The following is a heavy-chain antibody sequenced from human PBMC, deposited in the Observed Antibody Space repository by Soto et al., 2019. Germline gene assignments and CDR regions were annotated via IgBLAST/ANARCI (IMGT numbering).Heavy chain of an antibody. Sequence: QLQLQESGSGLVKPSQTLSLTCAVSGGSISSGGYSWSWIRQPPGKGLEWIGHIYPSGRTYYNPSLTRRVTISVDRSKNQVSPKLSSVTAADTAVYYCARAPPDYGDDEGEYYFDYWGQGTLVTVAA. V-gene: IGHV4-30-2*01. CDR3: ARAPPDYGDDEGEYYFDY. J-gene: IGHJ4*02. CDR2: IYPSGRT. CDR1: GGSISSGGYS. D-gene: IGHD4-17*01.